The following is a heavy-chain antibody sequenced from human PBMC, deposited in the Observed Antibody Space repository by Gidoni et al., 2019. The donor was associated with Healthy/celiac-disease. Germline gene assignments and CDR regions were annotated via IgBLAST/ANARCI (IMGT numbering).Heavy chain of an antibody. Sequence: QVQLQESGPGLVKPSETLSLTCTVSGGPIRSYYWSWIRPPAGKGLEWIGRIYTSGSTNYNPSLKSRVTMSVDTSKNQFSLKLSSVTAADTAVYYCARGGNPRENYYDIDPWGQGTLVTVSS. V-gene: IGHV4-4*07. CDR1: GGPIRSYY. J-gene: IGHJ5*02. CDR3: ARGGNPRENYYDIDP. D-gene: IGHD3-22*01. CDR2: IYTSGST.